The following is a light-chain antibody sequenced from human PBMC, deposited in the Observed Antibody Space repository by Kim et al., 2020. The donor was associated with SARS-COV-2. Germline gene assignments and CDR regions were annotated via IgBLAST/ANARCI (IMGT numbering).Light chain of an antibody. J-gene: IGKJ2*01. CDR2: DAS. V-gene: IGKV3-11*01. CDR3: QQRSNLPPYT. CDR1: QSVSSY. Sequence: EIVLTQSPATLSLSPGERATLSCRASQSVSSYLAWYQQKPGQAPRLLIYDASNRATGIPARFSGSGSGTDFTLTISSLEPEDFAVYYCQQRSNLPPYTFGQETELEI.